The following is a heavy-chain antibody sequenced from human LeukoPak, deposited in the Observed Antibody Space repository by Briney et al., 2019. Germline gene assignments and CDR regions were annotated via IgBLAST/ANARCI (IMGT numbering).Heavy chain of an antibody. Sequence: PSETLSLTCAVYGGSFSGYYWSWIRQPPGKGLEWIGEINHSGSTNYNPSLKSRVTISVDTSKNQFSLKLSSVTAADTAVYYCAGGSSSSWFDPWGQGTLVTVSS. CDR1: GGSFSGYY. D-gene: IGHD6-6*01. CDR2: INHSGST. V-gene: IGHV4-34*01. CDR3: AGGSSSSWFDP. J-gene: IGHJ5*02.